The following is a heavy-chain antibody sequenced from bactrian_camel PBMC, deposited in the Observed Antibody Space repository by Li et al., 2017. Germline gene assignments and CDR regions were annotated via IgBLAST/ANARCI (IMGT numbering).Heavy chain of an antibody. D-gene: IGHD2*01. CDR2: IWIRDGRT. Sequence: HVQLVESGGDSVQAGGSLRLTCAASGYTYGSNRMAWFRQAPGKEREGVAAIWIRDGRTDYADSVKGRFTISRGSAKNTLYLLMNSLNADDTAMYYCAAALQPSDECLLIEPLYHYWGQGTQVTVS. V-gene: IGHV3S1*01. CDR1: GYTYGSNR. J-gene: IGHJ4*01. CDR3: AAALQPSDECLLIEPLYHY.